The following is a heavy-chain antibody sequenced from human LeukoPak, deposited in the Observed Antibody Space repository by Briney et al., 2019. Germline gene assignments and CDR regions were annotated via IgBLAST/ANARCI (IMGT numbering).Heavy chain of an antibody. J-gene: IGHJ5*02. D-gene: IGHD3-16*01. CDR3: VRGGRGCADERSFDP. CDR1: GFTFRTYD. Sequence: GGSLRLSCAASGFTFRTYDMHWVRLPTGKGLEWVSAIGTSGGTYYAVSVEGRFTISRDDARDSLYLQMNSLRVEDTAVYYCVRGGRGCADERSFDPWGQGILVTVSS. V-gene: IGHV3-13*01. CDR2: IGTSGGT.